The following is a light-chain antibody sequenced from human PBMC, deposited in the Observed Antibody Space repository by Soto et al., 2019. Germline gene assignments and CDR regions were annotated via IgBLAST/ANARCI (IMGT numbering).Light chain of an antibody. Sequence: QSALTQPASVSGSPGQSITISCTGTSSDVGGYNYVSWYQHYPGKAPKLIIYEVSNRSSGVSNRFSGSKSGNTASLTLSGLQAEDEADYYCSSYARNSVLFGGGTKLTVL. CDR2: EVS. V-gene: IGLV2-14*01. CDR3: SSYARNSVL. CDR1: SSDVGGYNY. J-gene: IGLJ2*01.